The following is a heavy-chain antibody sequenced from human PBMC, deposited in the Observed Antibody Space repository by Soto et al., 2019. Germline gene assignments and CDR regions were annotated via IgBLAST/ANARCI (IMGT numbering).Heavy chain of an antibody. CDR2: IYYSGST. Sequence: QVQLQESGPGLVKPSQTLSLTCTVSGGSISSGGYYWSWIRQHPGKGLEWVGYIYYSGSTYYNPSLKGRVTISVDTSKNQFSLKLSSVTAADTAVFYCARVKEDGDSETYCVDYWGQGTLVTVSS. D-gene: IGHD4-17*01. J-gene: IGHJ4*02. CDR1: GGSISSGGYY. V-gene: IGHV4-31*03. CDR3: ARVKEDGDSETYCVDY.